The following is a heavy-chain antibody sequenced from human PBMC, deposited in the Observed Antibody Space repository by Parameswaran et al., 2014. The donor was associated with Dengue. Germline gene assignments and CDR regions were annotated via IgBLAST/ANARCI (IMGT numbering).Heavy chain of an antibody. D-gene: IGHD3-3*02. CDR2: INHSGST. CDR3: ARGYVSLFSDRPSAFLEWLLYDLFVAYFDY. V-gene: IGHV4-34*01. Sequence: VRQALGKGLEWIGEINHSGSTNYNPSLKSRVTISVDTSKNQFSLKLSSVTAADTAVYYCARGYVSLFSDRPSAFLEWLLYDLFVAYFDYWGQGTLVTVSS. J-gene: IGHJ4*02.